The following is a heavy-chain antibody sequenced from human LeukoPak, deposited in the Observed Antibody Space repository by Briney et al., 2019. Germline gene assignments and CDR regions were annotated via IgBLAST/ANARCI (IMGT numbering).Heavy chain of an antibody. CDR3: ASPLYYYDSSGAYAFDI. CDR2: INSDGSST. J-gene: IGHJ3*02. CDR1: GFTFSSYW. Sequence: GGSLRLSCADSGFTFSSYWMHWVRQAPGKGLVWVSRINSDGSSTSYADSVKGRFTISRDNAKNTLYLQMNSLRAEDTAVYYCASPLYYYDSSGAYAFDIWGQGTMVTVSS. V-gene: IGHV3-74*01. D-gene: IGHD3-22*01.